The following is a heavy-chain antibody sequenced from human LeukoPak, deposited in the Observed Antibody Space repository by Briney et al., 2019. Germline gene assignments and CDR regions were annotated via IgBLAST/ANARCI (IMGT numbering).Heavy chain of an antibody. Sequence: PSETLSLTCTVPGDSISSSGYYWGWIRQPPGQGLEWIGSLFYGEPTSYSPSLQSRVIISLDTSRNQFSLKLSSVTAADTAVYYCARLERSRRHGTQFWGQGTLVTVSS. D-gene: IGHD5-24*01. CDR1: GDSISSSGYY. CDR3: ARLERSRRHGTQF. J-gene: IGHJ4*02. V-gene: IGHV4-39*01. CDR2: LFYGEPT.